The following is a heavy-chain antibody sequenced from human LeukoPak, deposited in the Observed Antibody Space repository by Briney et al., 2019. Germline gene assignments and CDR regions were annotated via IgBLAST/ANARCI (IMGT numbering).Heavy chain of an antibody. V-gene: IGHV4-4*02. J-gene: IGHJ5*02. Sequence: SETLSLTCSVSGVSIDTINWWTWVRQPPGKGLEWIGEVHHSGTTSYNPSLRSRVTISVDTSENQFSLRLRSVTAADTAVYYCARDLVYSRLIRGWFDPWGQGTLVTVSS. CDR2: VHHSGTT. CDR3: ARDLVYSRLIRGWFDP. D-gene: IGHD6-13*01. CDR1: GVSIDTINW.